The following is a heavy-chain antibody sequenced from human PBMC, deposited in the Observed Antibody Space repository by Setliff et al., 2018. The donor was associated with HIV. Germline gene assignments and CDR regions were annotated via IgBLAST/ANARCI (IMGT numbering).Heavy chain of an antibody. D-gene: IGHD4-17*01. J-gene: IGHJ2*01. CDR2: IHQSGTT. Sequence: KPSETLSLTCTVVGGSISSDGHYWSWIRQNSSKGLEWIGYIHQSGTTYYNPSLRSRAFISLDTSKRQLSLKVNSVTAADTALYYCVRGLHDNGDYRYFDLWGPGTLVTVSS. CDR3: VRGLHDNGDYRYFDL. V-gene: IGHV4-31*03. CDR1: GGSISSDGHY.